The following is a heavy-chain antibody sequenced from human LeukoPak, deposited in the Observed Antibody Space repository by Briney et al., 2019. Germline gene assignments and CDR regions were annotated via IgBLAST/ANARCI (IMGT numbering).Heavy chain of an antibody. CDR3: ARRAGDYSHPYDY. CDR2: IYSGGST. Sequence: GGSLRLSFAASGLTDSSNCMSWVRQAPGKGREWVSFIYSGGSTYYTDSVKGRFTISRDNSKNTLYLQMNSLRAEDTAVYYCARRAGDYSHPYDYWGQGILVAVSS. CDR1: GLTDSSNC. D-gene: IGHD3-22*01. J-gene: IGHJ4*02. V-gene: IGHV3-53*01.